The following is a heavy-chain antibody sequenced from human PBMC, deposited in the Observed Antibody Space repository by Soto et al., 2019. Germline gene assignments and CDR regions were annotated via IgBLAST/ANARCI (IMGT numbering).Heavy chain of an antibody. Sequence: QVQLVQSGPEVKKPGATEKVSCETSGYTFTSYGISWVRQAPGQGLEWMGWISTYKGNTNYAQKFQGRVTMTTDTSTSTAYMELRSLRSDDTAVYYCATRSPAFDYWGQGTLVTVSS. V-gene: IGHV1-18*01. CDR2: ISTYKGNT. J-gene: IGHJ4*02. CDR1: GYTFTSYG. CDR3: ATRSPAFDY.